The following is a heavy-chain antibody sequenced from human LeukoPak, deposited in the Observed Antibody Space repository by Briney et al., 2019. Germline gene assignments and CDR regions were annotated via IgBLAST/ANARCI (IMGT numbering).Heavy chain of an antibody. V-gene: IGHV3-21*01. Sequence: GGPLRLSCAASGFTFSSYSMNWVRQAPGKGLEWVSSISSSSSYIYYADSVKGRFTISRDNAKNSLYLQMNSLRAEDTAVYYCARMLQLWERGDYWGQGTLVTVSS. CDR2: ISSSSSYI. CDR1: GFTFSSYS. CDR3: ARMLQLWERGDY. D-gene: IGHD5-18*01. J-gene: IGHJ4*02.